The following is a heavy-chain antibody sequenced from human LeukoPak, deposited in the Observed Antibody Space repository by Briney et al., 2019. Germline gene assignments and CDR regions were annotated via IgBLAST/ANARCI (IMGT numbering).Heavy chain of an antibody. V-gene: IGHV4-39*07. CDR1: GGSISSSSYY. CDR3: ARDIVVVPAAMISAFDI. J-gene: IGHJ3*02. D-gene: IGHD2-2*01. CDR2: IYYSGST. Sequence: PSETLSLTCTVSGGSISSSSYYWGWIRQPPGKGLEWIGSIYYSGSTYYNPSLKSRVTISGDTSKNQFSLKLSSVTAADTAVCYCARDIVVVPAAMISAFDIWGQGTMVTVSS.